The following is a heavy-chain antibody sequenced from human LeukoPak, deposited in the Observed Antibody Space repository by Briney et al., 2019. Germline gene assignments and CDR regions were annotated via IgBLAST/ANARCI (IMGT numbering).Heavy chain of an antibody. CDR1: GFTVSSNY. V-gene: IGHV3-66*02. CDR2: IYTDGNT. D-gene: IGHD2-15*01. Sequence: SGGSLRLSCAASGFTVSSNYMNWVRQAPGKGLKWVSVIYTDGNTYYADSVKGRFTISRDTSKNTLYLQMHSLRVEDTAVYYCARGYCSGNTCYPGGYWGQGTLVTVSS. CDR3: ARGYCSGNTCYPGGY. J-gene: IGHJ4*02.